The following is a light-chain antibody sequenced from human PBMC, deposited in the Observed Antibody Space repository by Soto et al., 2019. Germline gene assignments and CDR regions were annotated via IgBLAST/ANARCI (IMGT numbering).Light chain of an antibody. V-gene: IGLV2-11*01. CDR3: CSYAGRYTYV. Sequence: QSALTQPRSVSGSPGQSVTISCTGTSSDVGGYNYVSWYQQHPGKAPKLMIYDVSKRPSGVPDRFSGSKSGNTASLTISGLQAEDEADYYCCSYAGRYTYVFGTGNKLTVL. J-gene: IGLJ1*01. CDR1: SSDVGGYNY. CDR2: DVS.